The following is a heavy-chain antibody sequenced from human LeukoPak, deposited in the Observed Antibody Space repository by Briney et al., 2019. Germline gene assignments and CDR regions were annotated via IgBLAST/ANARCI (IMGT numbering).Heavy chain of an antibody. CDR1: GYAFTFYY. CDR2: INPNSGGT. J-gene: IGHJ4*02. V-gene: IGHV1-2*02. Sequence: ASVKVSCKASGYAFTFYYMHWVRQSPGQGLELMGLINPNSGGTNYSHKFQGRVTMTRDTSISTAYMELSRLRSDDTAVYYCARVRKRTGMAGTLDYWGQGTLVTVSS. D-gene: IGHD6-19*01. CDR3: ARVRKRTGMAGTLDY.